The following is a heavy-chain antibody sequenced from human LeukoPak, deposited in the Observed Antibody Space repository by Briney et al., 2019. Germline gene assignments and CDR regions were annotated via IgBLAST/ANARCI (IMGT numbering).Heavy chain of an antibody. CDR1: GFTFSSYA. CDR2: ISASGGIT. CDR3: ARVNSSGSPHCDY. D-gene: IGHD6-19*01. V-gene: IGHV3-23*01. Sequence: PGGSLRLSCAASGFTFSSYAMTWVRQAPGKGLEWVSVISASGGITFYRDSVKGRFTISRDNAKNSLYLQMNSLRAEDTAFYYCARVNSSGSPHCDYWGQGALVTVSS. J-gene: IGHJ4*02.